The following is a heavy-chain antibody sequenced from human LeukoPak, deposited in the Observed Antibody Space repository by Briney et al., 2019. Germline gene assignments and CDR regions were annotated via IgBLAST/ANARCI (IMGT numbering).Heavy chain of an antibody. CDR1: GFAFSTYA. D-gene: IGHD5-12*01. V-gene: IGHV3-30-3*01. J-gene: IGHJ4*02. CDR2: ISFDGGTK. Sequence: GGSLRLSCAASGFAFSTYAMHWVRQAPGKGLEWVAVISFDGGTKYHADSVKGRFTISRDNSKNTLYLQMNGLRTEDTAMYYCTRRGGGYEFDYWGQGTLVTVSS. CDR3: TRRGGGYEFDY.